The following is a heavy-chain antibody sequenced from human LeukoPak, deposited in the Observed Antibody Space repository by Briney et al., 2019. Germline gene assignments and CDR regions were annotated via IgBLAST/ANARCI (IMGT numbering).Heavy chain of an antibody. CDR1: GFPFDDYA. V-gene: IGHV3-9*03. CDR2: ISWNSGSI. CDR3: AKDSMGSTSPLGGFDP. Sequence: GGSLRLSCAASGFPFDDYAMHWVRQAPGKGLEWVSGISWNSGSIGYADSVKGRFTISRDNAKNSLYLQMNSLRAEDMALYYCAKDSMGSTSPLGGFDPWGQGTLVTVSS. D-gene: IGHD2-2*01. J-gene: IGHJ5*02.